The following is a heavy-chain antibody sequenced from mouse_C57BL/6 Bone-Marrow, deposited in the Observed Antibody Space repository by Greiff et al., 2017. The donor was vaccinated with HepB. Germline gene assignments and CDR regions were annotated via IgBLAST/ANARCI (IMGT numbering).Heavy chain of an antibody. J-gene: IGHJ2*01. D-gene: IGHD1-1*01. Sequence: VQLQQSGAELVKPGASVKLSCTASGFNIKDYYMHWVKQRTEQGLEWIGRIDTEDGETKYAPKFQGKATITADTSSNTANLQLSSLTSEDTAVYYCASYYYGSSYFDYWGQGTTLTVSS. CDR1: GFNIKDYY. CDR3: ASYYYGSSYFDY. CDR2: IDTEDGET. V-gene: IGHV14-2*01.